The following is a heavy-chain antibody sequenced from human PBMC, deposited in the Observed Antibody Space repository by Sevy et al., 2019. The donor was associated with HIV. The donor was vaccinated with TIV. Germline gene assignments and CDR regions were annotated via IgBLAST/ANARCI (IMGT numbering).Heavy chain of an antibody. D-gene: IGHD2-2*01. J-gene: IGHJ6*02. V-gene: IGHV4-34*01. CDR2: INHSGST. CDR3: ARARPSIVVVPAAMTFYYYYGMDV. Sequence: SETLSLTCAVYGGSFSGYYWSWIRQPPGKGLEWIGEINHSGSTNYNPSRKSRVTISVDTSKNQLSLKLSSVTAADTAVYYCARARPSIVVVPAAMTFYYYYGMDVWGQGTTVTVSS. CDR1: GGSFSGYY.